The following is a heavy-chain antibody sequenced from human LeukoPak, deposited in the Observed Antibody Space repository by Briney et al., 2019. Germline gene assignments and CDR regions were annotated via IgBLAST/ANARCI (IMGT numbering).Heavy chain of an antibody. D-gene: IGHD5-18*01. CDR1: GGSISSYY. J-gene: IGHJ5*02. Sequence: PSETLSLTCTVSGGSISSYYWSWIRQPPGKGLEWIGYIYYSGSTNYNPSLKSRVTISVDTSKNQFSLKLSSVTAADTAVYYCARVTGGYSYGPHWFDPWGQGTLVTVSS. V-gene: IGHV4-59*01. CDR3: ARVTGGYSYGPHWFDP. CDR2: IYYSGST.